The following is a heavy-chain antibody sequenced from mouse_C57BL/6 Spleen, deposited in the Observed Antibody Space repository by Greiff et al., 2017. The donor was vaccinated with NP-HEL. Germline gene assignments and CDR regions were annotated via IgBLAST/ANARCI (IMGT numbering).Heavy chain of an antibody. D-gene: IGHD2-5*01. CDR1: GYTFTSYW. CDR2: IDPSDSET. CDR3: ARKVVYYSNYEFYYARDY. J-gene: IGHJ4*01. V-gene: IGHV1-52*01. Sequence: QVHVKQPGAELVRPGSSVKLSCKASGYTFTSYWMHWVKQRPIQGLEWIGNIDPSDSETHYNQKFKDKATLTVDKSSSTAYMQLSSLTSEDSAVYYCARKVVYYSNYEFYYARDYWGQGTSVTVSS.